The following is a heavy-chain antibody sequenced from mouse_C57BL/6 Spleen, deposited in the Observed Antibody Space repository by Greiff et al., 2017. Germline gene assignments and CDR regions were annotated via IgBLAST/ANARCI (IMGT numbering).Heavy chain of an antibody. V-gene: IGHV1-4*01. J-gene: IGHJ3*01. CDR1: GYTFTSYT. Sequence: QVQLQQSGAELARPGASVKMSCKASGYTFTSYTMHWVKQRPGQGLEWIGYINPSSGYTKYNQKFKDKATLPADKSSSTAYMQLSSLTSEDSAVYFCASSDFYGSPAWFAYWGQGTLVTVSA. D-gene: IGHD1-1*01. CDR2: INPSSGYT. CDR3: ASSDFYGSPAWFAY.